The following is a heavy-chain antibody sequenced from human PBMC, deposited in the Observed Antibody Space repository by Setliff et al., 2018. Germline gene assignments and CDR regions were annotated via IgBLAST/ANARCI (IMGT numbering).Heavy chain of an antibody. Sequence: PSETLSLTCAVSGGSISSSNWWSWVRQPPGKGLEWIGEIYHSGSTNYNPSLKSRVTISVDKSKNQFSLKRSSVTAADTAVYYCARGGGNQLLLYGSNWFDPWGQGTLVTVSS. CDR3: ARGGGNQLLLYGSNWFDP. J-gene: IGHJ5*02. CDR1: GGSISSSNW. V-gene: IGHV4-4*02. D-gene: IGHD2-2*01. CDR2: IYHSGST.